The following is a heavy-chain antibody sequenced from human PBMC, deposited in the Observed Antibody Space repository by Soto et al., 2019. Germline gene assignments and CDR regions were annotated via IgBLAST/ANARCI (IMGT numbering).Heavy chain of an antibody. CDR2: LSASGGST. CDR1: GFTFSRHA. D-gene: IGHD3-22*01. V-gene: IGHV3-23*01. J-gene: IGHJ4*02. Sequence: EVELLESGGGLVQPGGSLRLSCAASGFTFSRHALTWVRQAPGKGLEWVSALSASGGSTYDADSVKGRFTISRDNSKNTLYLQMNSLRAEDTAVYYCAKTPGVILVVTSFDHWGQGTLVTVSS. CDR3: AKTPGVILVVTSFDH.